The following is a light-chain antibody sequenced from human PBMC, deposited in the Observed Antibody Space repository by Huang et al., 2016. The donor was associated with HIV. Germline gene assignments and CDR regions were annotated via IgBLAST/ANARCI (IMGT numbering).Light chain of an antibody. V-gene: IGKV3-15*01. CDR2: GAS. Sequence: DIVMTQSPATLSASLGERVILSCRASQNVNRNVAWYQHKPGQVPRLVIHGASTRATGVSDRFRGSGSGTEFTLTISSLQAEDFALYYCQHYNNWPPWTFGQGTKLEIK. CDR1: QNVNRN. J-gene: IGKJ1*01. CDR3: QHYNNWPPWT.